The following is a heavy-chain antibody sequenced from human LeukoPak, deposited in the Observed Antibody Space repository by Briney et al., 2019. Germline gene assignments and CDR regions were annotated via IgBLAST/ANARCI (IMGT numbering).Heavy chain of an antibody. J-gene: IGHJ3*02. Sequence: PGGSLRLSCAASEFTFSTYNMHWVRQAPGKGLEWVSTISSNSDSYTYYADSVKGRFTISRDNAKNSLYLQMNSLRAEDTAVYYCARCSSSWPYDAFHIWGQGTMVTVSS. CDR1: EFTFSTYN. D-gene: IGHD6-13*01. CDR3: ARCSSSWPYDAFHI. V-gene: IGHV3-21*04. CDR2: ISSNSDSYT.